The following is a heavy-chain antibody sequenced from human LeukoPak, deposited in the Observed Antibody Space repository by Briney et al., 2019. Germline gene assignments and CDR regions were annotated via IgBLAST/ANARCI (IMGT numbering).Heavy chain of an antibody. V-gene: IGHV3-48*01. J-gene: IGHJ6*03. CDR2: ISSSSSTI. D-gene: IGHD6-13*01. CDR1: GFTFSSYW. Sequence: PGGSLRLSCAASGFTFSSYWMSWVRQAPGKGLEWVSYISSSSSTIYYADSVKGRFTISRDNAKNSLYLQMNSLRAEDTAVYYCARGYKQQLVPLPCMDVWGKGTTVTVSS. CDR3: ARGYKQQLVPLPCMDV.